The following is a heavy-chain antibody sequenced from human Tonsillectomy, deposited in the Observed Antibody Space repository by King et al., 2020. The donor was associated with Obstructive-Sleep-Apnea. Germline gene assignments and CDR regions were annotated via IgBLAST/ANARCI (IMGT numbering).Heavy chain of an antibody. Sequence: VQLVESGGGLVQPGGSLRLSCAASGFTFSSYAMSWVRQAPGKGLEWVSAISGSGGSTYYADSVKGRFTISRDNSKNTLYLQMNSLRAEDTAVYYCAKSRPRTSVVVVAATFFDYWGQGTLVTVSS. J-gene: IGHJ4*02. D-gene: IGHD2-15*01. CDR2: ISGSGGST. CDR3: AKSRPRTSVVVVAATFFDY. CDR1: GFTFSSYA. V-gene: IGHV3-23*04.